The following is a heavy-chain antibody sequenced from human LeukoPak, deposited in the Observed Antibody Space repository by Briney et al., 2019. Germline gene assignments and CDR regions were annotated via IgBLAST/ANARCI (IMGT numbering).Heavy chain of an antibody. J-gene: IGHJ4*02. CDR3: ARGGKEGGYSYGYGDY. Sequence: ASVKVSCRASGYTFTSYGISWVRQAPGQGLEWMGWISAYNGNTNYAQKLQGRVTMTTDTSTSTAYMELRSLRSDDTAVYYCARGGKEGGYSYGYGDYWGQGTLVTVSS. V-gene: IGHV1-18*01. CDR1: GYTFTSYG. D-gene: IGHD5-18*01. CDR2: ISAYNGNT.